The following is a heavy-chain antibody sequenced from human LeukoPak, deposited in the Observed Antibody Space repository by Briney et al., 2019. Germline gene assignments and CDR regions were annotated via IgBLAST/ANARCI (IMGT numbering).Heavy chain of an antibody. CDR1: GGSISSYY. D-gene: IGHD3-10*01. CDR3: ARQNLAYYYGSGSLAFDY. Sequence: SETLSLTCTVSGGSISSYYWSWIRQPPGKGLEWIGYIYYSGSTNYNPSLKSRVTISVDTSKNQFSLKLSSVTAADTAVYYCARQNLAYYYGSGSLAFDYWGQGTLVTVSS. V-gene: IGHV4-59*08. J-gene: IGHJ4*02. CDR2: IYYSGST.